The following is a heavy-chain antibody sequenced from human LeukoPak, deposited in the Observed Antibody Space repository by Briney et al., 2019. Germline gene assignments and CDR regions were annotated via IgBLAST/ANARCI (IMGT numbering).Heavy chain of an antibody. CDR3: ARDYSSGRDF. CDR1: GFTFSTKW. D-gene: IGHD3-22*01. Sequence: GGSLRLSCAASGFTFSTKWMSWVRQAPGKGLEWVATISQDGSDQYYVDSVKGRFTISRDNAKNSLDLQMNSLRAEDTAVYYCARDYSSGRDFWGQGTLVTVSS. J-gene: IGHJ4*02. V-gene: IGHV3-7*04. CDR2: ISQDGSDQ.